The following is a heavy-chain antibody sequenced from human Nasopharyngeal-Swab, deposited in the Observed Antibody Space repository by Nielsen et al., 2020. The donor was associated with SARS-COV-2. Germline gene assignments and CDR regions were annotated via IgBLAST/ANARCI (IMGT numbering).Heavy chain of an antibody. CDR3: ARDDAYGSGSYYKPSYGMDV. CDR1: GFTFSSYS. J-gene: IGHJ6*02. Sequence: GESLKISCAASGFTFSSYSMNWVRQAPGKGLEWVSYISSSSSTIYYADSVKGRFTISRDNAKNSLYLQMNSLRAEDTAVYYCARDDAYGSGSYYKPSYGMDVWGQGTTVTVSS. V-gene: IGHV3-48*04. CDR2: ISSSSSTI. D-gene: IGHD3-10*01.